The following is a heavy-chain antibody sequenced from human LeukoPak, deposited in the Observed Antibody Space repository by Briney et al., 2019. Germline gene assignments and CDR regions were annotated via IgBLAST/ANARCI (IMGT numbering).Heavy chain of an antibody. V-gene: IGHV3-11*03. Sequence: GGSLRLSCAASGFTFSDYYMSWIRQAPGKGLEWVSYISSSSSYTNYADSVKGRFTISRDNSKNTLYLQLNSLRADDTAVYYCARRRSKAYENWGQGTLVTVSS. CDR1: GFTFSDYY. CDR2: ISSSSSYT. J-gene: IGHJ4*02. D-gene: IGHD3-22*01. CDR3: ARRRSKAYEN.